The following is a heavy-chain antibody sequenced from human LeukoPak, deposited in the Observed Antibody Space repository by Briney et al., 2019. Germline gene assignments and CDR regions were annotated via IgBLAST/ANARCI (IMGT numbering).Heavy chain of an antibody. D-gene: IGHD2-21*02. CDR2: INHSGST. CDR1: GGSFSGYY. CDR3: ATAEYCGGDCYADY. J-gene: IGHJ4*02. Sequence: SETLSLTCAVYGGSFSGYYWSWVRQPPGKGLEWIGEINHSGSTNYNPSLTSRVTISVDTSKNQFSLKLSSVTAADTAVYYCATAEYCGGDCYADYWGQGTLVTVSS. V-gene: IGHV4-34*01.